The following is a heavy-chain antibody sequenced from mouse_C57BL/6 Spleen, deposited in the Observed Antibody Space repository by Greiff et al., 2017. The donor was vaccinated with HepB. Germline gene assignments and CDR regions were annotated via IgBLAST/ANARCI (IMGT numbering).Heavy chain of an antibody. Sequence: EVQRVESEGGLVQPGSSMKLSCTASGFTFSDYYMAWVRQVPEKGLEWVANINYDGSSTYYLDSLKSRFIISRDNAKNILYLQMSSLKSEETATYYCARGRDGSSLFDYWGQGTTLTVSS. CDR1: GFTFSDYY. J-gene: IGHJ2*01. CDR3: ARGRDGSSLFDY. D-gene: IGHD1-1*01. CDR2: INYDGSST. V-gene: IGHV5-16*01.